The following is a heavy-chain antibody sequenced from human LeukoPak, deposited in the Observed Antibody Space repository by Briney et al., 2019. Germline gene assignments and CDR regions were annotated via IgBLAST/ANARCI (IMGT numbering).Heavy chain of an antibody. CDR1: GFTFSSYA. J-gene: IGHJ4*02. Sequence: PGGSLRLSCAASGFTFSSYAMSWVRQAPGKGLEWGSAISGSGGSTYYADSVKGRFTISRDNSKNTLYLQMNSLRAEDTAIYYCARPYDTSGYWLLGYWGQGPLVTVSS. CDR2: ISGSGGST. CDR3: ARPYDTSGYWLLGY. D-gene: IGHD3-22*01. V-gene: IGHV3-23*01.